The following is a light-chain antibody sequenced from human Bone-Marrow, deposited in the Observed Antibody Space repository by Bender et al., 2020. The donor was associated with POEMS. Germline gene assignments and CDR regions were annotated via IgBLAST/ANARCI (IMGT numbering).Light chain of an antibody. Sequence: QSALTQPASVSGSPGQSITISCTGTSSDIGGYNYVSWYQQHPGKAPKLIIYDVNNRPSGVSNRFSGSKSGNTASLTISGLQAEDEADYYCSSYTRSSSHVFGTGTKVTVL. CDR1: SSDIGGYNY. V-gene: IGLV2-14*01. CDR2: DVN. CDR3: SSYTRSSSHV. J-gene: IGLJ1*01.